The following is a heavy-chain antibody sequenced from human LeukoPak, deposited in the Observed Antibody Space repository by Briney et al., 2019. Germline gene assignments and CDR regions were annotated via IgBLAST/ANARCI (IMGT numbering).Heavy chain of an antibody. CDR3: ARRPVSDYFYYLDV. V-gene: IGHV3-11*01. CDR2: ISSSGTTI. CDR1: GFIFSDYY. J-gene: IGHJ6*03. Sequence: GGSLRLSCTASGFIFSDYYMTWIRQAPGKGLEWVSYISSSGTTIYYADSVKGRFTISRDNAKNSLYLQMNGLRAEDTAVYYCARRPVSDYFYYLDVWGKGTTVAVSS.